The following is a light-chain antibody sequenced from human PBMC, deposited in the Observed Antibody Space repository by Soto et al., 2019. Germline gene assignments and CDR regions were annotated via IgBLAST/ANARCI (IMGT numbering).Light chain of an antibody. CDR2: HGS. CDR3: HQYYKSPLT. CDR1: QSVSDY. J-gene: IGKJ4*01. V-gene: IGKV3D-20*01. Sequence: EIVLTQSPATLSLSPGERATLSCRASQSVSDYLAWYQEKPGLAPRLIMYHGSRRAAGTPDRFSGSGSGTDFTLTISRLEAEDVAVYYCHQYYKSPLTFGGGAKVDIK.